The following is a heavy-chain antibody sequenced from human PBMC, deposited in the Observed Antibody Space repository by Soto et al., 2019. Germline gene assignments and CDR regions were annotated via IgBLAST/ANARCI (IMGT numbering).Heavy chain of an antibody. J-gene: IGHJ5*02. Sequence: WAHQENKQRLEWMGWINAGNGNTKYSQKFQGRVTITRDTSASTAYMELSSLRSEDTAVYYCARERSSSRWYLTSLGDHRFDPWGQATLLTVS. CDR2: INAGNGNT. CDR3: ARERSSSRWYLTSLGDHRFDP. V-gene: IGHV1-3*01. D-gene: IGHD6-13*01.